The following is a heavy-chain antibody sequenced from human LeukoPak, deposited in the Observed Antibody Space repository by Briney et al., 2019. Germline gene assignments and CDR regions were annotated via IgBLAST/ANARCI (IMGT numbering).Heavy chain of an antibody. CDR2: FYSGDTT. V-gene: IGHV3-66*01. CDR3: ARRLLTGYYEF. D-gene: IGHD3-9*01. Sequence: GSLRLSCAASGFTVSSTYMSWVRQAPGKGLEWVSVFYSGDTTYYANSVKGRFTISRDNSKNMLYPQMNSLRAEDTAVYYCARRLLTGYYEFWGQGTLVTVSS. CDR1: GFTVSSTY. J-gene: IGHJ4*02.